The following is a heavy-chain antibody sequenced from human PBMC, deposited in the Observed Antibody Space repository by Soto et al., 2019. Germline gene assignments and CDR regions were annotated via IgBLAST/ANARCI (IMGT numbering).Heavy chain of an antibody. D-gene: IGHD2-2*01. CDR1: GGSFSGYY. V-gene: IGHV4-34*01. CDR3: AREVGYYSATRRNLYFDY. CDR2: INHTGGS. Sequence: SETPSLTCAVSGGSFSGYYRSWVRQTPGKGLEWIGDINHTGGSNYNPSLKSRVMISVDTAKTQFSLNVTSVTAADTAVYYCAREVGYYSATRRNLYFDYWGPGTLVTVSS. J-gene: IGHJ4*02.